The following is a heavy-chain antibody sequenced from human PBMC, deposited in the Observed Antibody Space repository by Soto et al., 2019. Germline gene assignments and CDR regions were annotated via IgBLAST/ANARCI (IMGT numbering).Heavy chain of an antibody. D-gene: IGHD6-19*01. J-gene: IGHJ5*02. Sequence: PSETLSLTCTVSGGSISSSSYYWGWIRQPPGKGLEWIGSIYYSGSTYYNPSLKSRVTISVDTSKNQFSLKLSSVTAADTAVYYCARHKGGYSVRSSLSWFDPWGQGTLVTVSS. CDR2: IYYSGST. CDR1: GGSISSSSYY. V-gene: IGHV4-39*01. CDR3: ARHKGGYSVRSSLSWFDP.